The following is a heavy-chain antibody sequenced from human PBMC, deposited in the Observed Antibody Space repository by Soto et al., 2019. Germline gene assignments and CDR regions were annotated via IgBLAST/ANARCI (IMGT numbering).Heavy chain of an antibody. J-gene: IGHJ3*01. V-gene: IGHV3-53*01. Sequence: DVQLVESGGGLIQPGESLRLSCAAFGLTISGKKYVAWVRQAPGKGLEWVSALYDVDGSFYADSVKGRFTTSSDSSKTTVYLQMNDRRPDDTAVYYCATWHEREHAYDVWGQGTTVTVSS. CDR3: ATWHEREHAYDV. D-gene: IGHD1-1*01. CDR2: LYDVDGS. CDR1: GLTISGKKY.